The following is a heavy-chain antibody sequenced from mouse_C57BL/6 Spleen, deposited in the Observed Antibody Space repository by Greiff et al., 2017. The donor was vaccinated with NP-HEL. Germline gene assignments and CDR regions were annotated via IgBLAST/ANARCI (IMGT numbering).Heavy chain of an antibody. V-gene: IGHV3-1*01. CDR2: ISYSGST. Sequence: EVQLQQSGPGMVKPSQSLSLTCTVTGYSITSGYDWHWIRHFPGNKLEWMGYISYSGSTNYNPSLKSRISITHDTSKNHFFLKLNSVTTEDTATYYCAREGSNPFAYWGQGTLVTVSA. CDR1: GYSITSGYD. D-gene: IGHD1-1*01. J-gene: IGHJ3*01. CDR3: AREGSNPFAY.